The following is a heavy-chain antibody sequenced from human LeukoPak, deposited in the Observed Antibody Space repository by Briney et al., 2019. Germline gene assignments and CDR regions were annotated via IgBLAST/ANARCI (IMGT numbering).Heavy chain of an antibody. CDR1: GFTFDDYG. CDR2: INWNSGST. Sequence: RSGGSLRLSCAASGFTFDDYGMSWVRQAPGKGLEWVSGINWNSGSTGYADSVKGRFTISRDNAKNSLYLQMNSLRAEDTALYYCARGPDSSGEYWKGFFDYWGQGTLVTVSS. V-gene: IGHV3-20*04. CDR3: ARGPDSSGEYWKGFFDY. J-gene: IGHJ4*02. D-gene: IGHD6-19*01.